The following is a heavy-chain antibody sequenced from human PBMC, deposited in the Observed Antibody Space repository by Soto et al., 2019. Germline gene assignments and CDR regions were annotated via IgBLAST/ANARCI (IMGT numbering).Heavy chain of an antibody. D-gene: IGHD2-2*02. CDR3: AREYTYGSNFFDC. V-gene: IGHV4-31*03. J-gene: IGHJ4*02. CDR1: GGSISSAAYY. CDR2: ISHSGST. Sequence: QVQLQESGPGLVKTSQTLSLTCTVSGGSISSAAYYWSWIRQHPGKGLEWIGYISHSGSTYYTPSLKSRVIISVDTSKNQFSLSLTSVTAADTAVYYCAREYTYGSNFFDCWGQGALVTVSS.